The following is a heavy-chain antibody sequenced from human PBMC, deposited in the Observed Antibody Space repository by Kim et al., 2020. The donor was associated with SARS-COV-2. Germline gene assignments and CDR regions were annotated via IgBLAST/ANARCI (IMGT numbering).Heavy chain of an antibody. CDR3: VSGTSWLQFGL. CDR1: GGSISSYS. D-gene: IGHD6-13*01. J-gene: IGHJ5*02. V-gene: IGHV4-59*01. Sequence: SETLSLTCTGSGGSISSYSWSWIRQPPGKGLEWIGYSYYSGSTNYNLSLKSRVSMSVDTFKSRFSLNLTCVTAADTGVYDCVSGTSWLQFGLWGQGTLVT. CDR2: SYYSGST.